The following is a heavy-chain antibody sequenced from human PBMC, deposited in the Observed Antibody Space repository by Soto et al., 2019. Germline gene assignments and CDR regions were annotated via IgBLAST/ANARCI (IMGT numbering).Heavy chain of an antibody. CDR2: ISAYNGNT. Sequence: QVQLVQSGAEVKKPGASVKVSCKASGYTFTSYGISWVRQAPGQGLEWMGWISAYNGNTNYAQKLQGRVTMTTDTSTSIAYMELRSLRSDDTAVYYCARERYYYGSGSYYSPYYYYGKDVWGQGTTVTVSS. CDR3: ARERYYYGSGSYYSPYYYYGKDV. CDR1: GYTFTSYG. J-gene: IGHJ6*02. D-gene: IGHD3-10*01. V-gene: IGHV1-18*04.